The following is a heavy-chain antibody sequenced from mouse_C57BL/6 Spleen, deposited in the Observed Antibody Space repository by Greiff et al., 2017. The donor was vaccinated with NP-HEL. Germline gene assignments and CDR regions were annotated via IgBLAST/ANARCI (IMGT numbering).Heavy chain of an antibody. Sequence: VQLQQSGPELVKPGDSVKISCKASGYSFTGYFMNWVMQSHGKSLEWIGRINPYNGDTFYNQKFKGKVTLTVDKSSSTAHMELRSLTSEDSAVYYCARGYYVSYYFDYWGQGTTLTVSS. CDR2: INPYNGDT. CDR3: ARGYYVSYYFDY. CDR1: GYSFTGYF. V-gene: IGHV1-20*01. J-gene: IGHJ2*01. D-gene: IGHD1-1*01.